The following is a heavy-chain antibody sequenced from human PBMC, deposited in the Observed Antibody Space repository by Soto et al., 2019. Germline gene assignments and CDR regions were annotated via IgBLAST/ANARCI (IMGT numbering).Heavy chain of an antibody. CDR3: AKVGYYDSSGHNWFDP. CDR1: GFTFSSYV. Sequence: GGSLRLSCAVSGFTFSSYVMSWVRQAPGKGLEWVSAISGSGGSTYYADSVKGRFTISRDNSKNTPYLQMNSLRADDTAVYYCAKVGYYDSSGHNWFDPWGQGTLVTVSS. D-gene: IGHD3-22*01. J-gene: IGHJ5*02. CDR2: ISGSGGST. V-gene: IGHV3-23*01.